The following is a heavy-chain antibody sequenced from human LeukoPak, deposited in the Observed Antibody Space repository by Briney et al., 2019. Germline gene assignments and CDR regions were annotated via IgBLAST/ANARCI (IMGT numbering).Heavy chain of an antibody. CDR1: GGTFSSYA. J-gene: IGHJ4*02. CDR3: ARVPGIAVAGTEDLFDY. D-gene: IGHD6-19*01. CDR2: IIPILGIA. V-gene: IGHV1-69*04. Sequence: ASVKVSCKASGGTFSSYAINWVRQAPGQGLEWMGRIIPILGIANYAQKFQGRVTITADKSTSTAYMELSSLRSEDTAVYYCARVPGIAVAGTEDLFDYWGQGTLVTVSS.